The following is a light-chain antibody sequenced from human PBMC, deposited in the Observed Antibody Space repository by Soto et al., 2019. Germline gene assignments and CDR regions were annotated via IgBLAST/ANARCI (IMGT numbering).Light chain of an antibody. CDR1: QSVSSNF. V-gene: IGKV3-20*01. Sequence: EIVLTQSPGTLSLSPGERATLSCRASQSVSSNFLAWYQQKPGQAPRLLIYGASSRATGIPDRFSGSGSGTDFTLTISRLEPEYLAVYYGQQYGSSPWTFGKGTKMDIK. CDR3: QQYGSSPWT. J-gene: IGKJ1*01. CDR2: GAS.